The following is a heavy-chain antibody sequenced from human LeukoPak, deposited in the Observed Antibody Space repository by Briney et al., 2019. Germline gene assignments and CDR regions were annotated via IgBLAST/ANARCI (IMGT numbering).Heavy chain of an antibody. J-gene: IGHJ6*03. CDR2: ISSSSSYI. Sequence: GGSLRLSCAAPGFTFSSYWMSWVRQAPGKGLEWVSSISSSSSYIYYADSVKGRFTISRDNAKNSLYLQMNSLRAEDTAVYYCARDAGYYYYYYMDVWGKGTTVTVSS. CDR3: ARDAGYYYYYYMDV. V-gene: IGHV3-21*01. CDR1: GFTFSSYW.